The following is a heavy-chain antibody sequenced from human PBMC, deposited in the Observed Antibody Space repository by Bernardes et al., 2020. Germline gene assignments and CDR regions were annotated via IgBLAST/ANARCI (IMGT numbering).Heavy chain of an antibody. V-gene: IGHV3-7*03. J-gene: IGHJ4*02. CDR1: GFTFSNYW. Sequence: VGSLRLSCAVSGFTFSNYWMTWVRRAPGQGLEWVANIKQDGSEKKYVDSVKGRFTISRDNAKGSLYLQMDSLRGEDTAVYYCARKIYYYETSDMGWFDYWGQGTPVTVSS. CDR2: IKQDGSEK. CDR3: ARKIYYYETSDMGWFDY. D-gene: IGHD3-22*01.